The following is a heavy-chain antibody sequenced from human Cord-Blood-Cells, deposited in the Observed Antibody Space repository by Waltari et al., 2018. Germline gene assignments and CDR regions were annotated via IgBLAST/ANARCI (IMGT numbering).Heavy chain of an antibody. CDR3: ARDGDWGTVTTLGDY. V-gene: IGHV3-7*01. CDR1: GFTCSSYC. CDR2: IKQDGSEK. D-gene: IGHD4-17*01. Sequence: EVQLLESGGGLVQPGGSLRLSWAALGFTCSSYCMSGAGQSRGKGLEGVANIKQDGSEKYYVDSVKGRFTISRDNAKNSLYLQRNSLRAEDTAVYYCARDGDWGTVTTLGDYWGQGTLVTVSS. J-gene: IGHJ4*02.